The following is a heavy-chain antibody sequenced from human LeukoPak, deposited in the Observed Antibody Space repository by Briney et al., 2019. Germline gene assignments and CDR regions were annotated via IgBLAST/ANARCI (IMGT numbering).Heavy chain of an antibody. CDR2: IRYDGSNK. Sequence: GGSLRLSCVASGLTFSSYGMHWVRQAPGKGLEWVAFIRYDGSNKYYADSVKGRFTISRDNSKNTLYLQMNSLRAEDTAVYYCAKDRSVVPAAVDDAFDIWGQGTMVTVSS. V-gene: IGHV3-30*02. CDR1: GLTFSSYG. CDR3: AKDRSVVPAAVDDAFDI. D-gene: IGHD2-2*01. J-gene: IGHJ3*02.